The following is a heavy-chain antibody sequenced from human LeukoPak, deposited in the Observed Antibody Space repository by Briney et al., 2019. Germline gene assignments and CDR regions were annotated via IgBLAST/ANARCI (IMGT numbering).Heavy chain of an antibody. D-gene: IGHD3-22*01. CDR1: GFTFSSYA. Sequence: PGGSLSLSCAVSGFTFSSYAMTWVRQAPGRGLEWVSSIRGSGGGTDYADSVRGRFTISRDNSKNTLYLQMNSLRAEDTAVYYCAKEPLYYYDSSGYYFDYWGQGTLVTVSS. J-gene: IGHJ4*02. CDR2: IRGSGGGT. CDR3: AKEPLYYYDSSGYYFDY. V-gene: IGHV3-23*01.